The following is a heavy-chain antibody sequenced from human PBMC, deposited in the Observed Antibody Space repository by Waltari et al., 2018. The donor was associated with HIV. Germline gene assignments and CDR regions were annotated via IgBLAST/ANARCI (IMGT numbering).Heavy chain of an antibody. V-gene: IGHV3-23*01. CDR2: ISGRGSTT. J-gene: IGHJ5*02. CDR3: AKDGGSYSGWYDP. Sequence: AASGFIFSNYDMHWIRHSPGKGLEWISLISGRGSTTYYTDSVKGRFIISRDNSRNILFLQMNNLRVEDTAVYYCAKDGGSYSGWYDPWGQGTLVTVSS. CDR1: GFIFSNYD. D-gene: IGHD1-26*01.